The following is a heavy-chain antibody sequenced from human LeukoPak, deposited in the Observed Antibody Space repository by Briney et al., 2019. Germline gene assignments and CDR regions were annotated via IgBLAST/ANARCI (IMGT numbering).Heavy chain of an antibody. CDR3: ASPNDPRYQLQGFDY. V-gene: IGHV3-48*01. D-gene: IGHD2-2*01. J-gene: IGHJ4*02. CDR1: GFTFSSYS. CDR2: ISSSSSTI. Sequence: GGSLRLSCAASGFTFSSYSMNWVRQAPGKGLEWVSYISSSSSTIYYADSVKGRFTISRDNAKNSLYLQMNSLRAEDTAVYYCASPNDPRYQLQGFDYWGQGTLVTVSS.